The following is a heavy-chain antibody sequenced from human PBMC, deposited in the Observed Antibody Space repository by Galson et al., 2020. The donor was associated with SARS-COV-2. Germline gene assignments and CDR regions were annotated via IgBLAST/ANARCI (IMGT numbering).Heavy chain of an antibody. V-gene: IGHV5-51*01. D-gene: IGHD4-17*01. CDR2: IFPGDSDT. J-gene: IGHJ4*02. CDR1: GYTFTNYW. Sequence: GGSLRLSCKGSGYTFTNYWIGWVRQMPGKGLDWMGIIFPGDSDTRYSPSFQGQVTISADKSISTAYLQWSSLKASDTAMYYCVRRPDYGGPIYWGQGTLVTVSS. CDR3: VRRPDYGGPIY.